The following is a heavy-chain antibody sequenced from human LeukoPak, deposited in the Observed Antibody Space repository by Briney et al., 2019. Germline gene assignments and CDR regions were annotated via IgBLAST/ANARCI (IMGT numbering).Heavy chain of an antibody. CDR3: ARLRIPDFWSGIDYYYYYMDV. D-gene: IGHD3-3*01. Sequence: ASAKVSCKASGYTFTSYGISWVRQAPGQGLEWMGWISAYNGNTNYAQKLQGRVTMTTDTSTSTAYMELRSLRSDDTAVYNCARLRIPDFWSGIDYYYYYMDVWGKGTTVTVSS. V-gene: IGHV1-18*01. CDR2: ISAYNGNT. J-gene: IGHJ6*03. CDR1: GYTFTSYG.